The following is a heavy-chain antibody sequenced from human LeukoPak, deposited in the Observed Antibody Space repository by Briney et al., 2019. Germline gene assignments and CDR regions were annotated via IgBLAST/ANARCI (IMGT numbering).Heavy chain of an antibody. V-gene: IGHV3-11*05. Sequence: GGSLRLSCAASGFTFSDYYMSWIRQAPGKGLEWVSYISGTSSYTNYADSVKGRFTVSRDNAKNSLFLQMNSLRAEDAAVSYCARGGSTWSYVDYWGKGTLVTVSS. CDR1: GFTFSDYY. CDR3: ARGGSTWSYVDY. CDR2: ISGTSSYT. D-gene: IGHD6-13*01. J-gene: IGHJ4*02.